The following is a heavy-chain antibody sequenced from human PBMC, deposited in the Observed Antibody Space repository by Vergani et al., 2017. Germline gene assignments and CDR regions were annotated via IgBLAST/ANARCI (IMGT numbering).Heavy chain of an antibody. V-gene: IGHV5-51*01. J-gene: IGHJ4*02. Sequence: EVPLVQSGAEVKTPGESLTISCEGSGYTFTDYWVGWVRQQPGKGLEWIGVVYARDSITRYSLSFEGQVTISADKSINTAYLEWDSLRASDSAMYYCVRRRWDRQEFDYWGQGTLVTV. CDR1: GYTFTDYW. CDR3: VRRRWDRQEFDY. D-gene: IGHD1-26*01. CDR2: VYARDSIT.